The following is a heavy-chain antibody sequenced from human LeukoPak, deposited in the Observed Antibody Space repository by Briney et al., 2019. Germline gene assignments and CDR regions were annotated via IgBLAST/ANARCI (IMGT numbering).Heavy chain of an antibody. J-gene: IGHJ4*02. CDR3: ARDGYEGRDY. Sequence: ASVKVSCKASGYTFTSYYMHWVRQAPGKGLEWVANIKQDGSEKYYVDSVKGRFTISRDNAKNSLYLQMNSLRAEDTAVYYCARDGYEGRDYWGQGTLVTVSS. CDR1: GYTFTSYY. V-gene: IGHV3-7*04. CDR2: IKQDGSEK. D-gene: IGHD5-18*01.